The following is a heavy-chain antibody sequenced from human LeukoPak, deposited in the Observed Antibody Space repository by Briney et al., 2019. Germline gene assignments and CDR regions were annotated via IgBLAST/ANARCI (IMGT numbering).Heavy chain of an antibody. V-gene: IGHV3-74*01. J-gene: IGHJ4*02. CDR3: ARAYCSSTSCRLDY. CDR1: GFTFSNYW. Sequence: GGSLRLSCAASGFTFSNYWMHWVRQAPGKGLVWVSRISSDGSSTSYADSVKGRFAISRDNAKNTLNLQMNSPRAEDTAVYYCARAYCSSTSCRLDYWGQGTLVTVSP. D-gene: IGHD2-2*01. CDR2: ISSDGSST.